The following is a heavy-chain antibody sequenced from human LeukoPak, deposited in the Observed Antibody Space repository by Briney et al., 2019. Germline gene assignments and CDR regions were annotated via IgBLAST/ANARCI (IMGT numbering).Heavy chain of an antibody. V-gene: IGHV2-26*01. Sequence: ESGPVLVKPTETLTLTCTVSGFSLSNARMGVSWIRQPPGNALEWLAHIFSNDEKSYSTSLKSRLTISKDTSKSQVVLTMTNMDPVDTATYYCARITGYCSGGSCRYFDYWGQGTLVTVSS. J-gene: IGHJ4*02. D-gene: IGHD2-15*01. CDR2: IFSNDEK. CDR3: ARITGYCSGGSCRYFDY. CDR1: GFSLSNARMG.